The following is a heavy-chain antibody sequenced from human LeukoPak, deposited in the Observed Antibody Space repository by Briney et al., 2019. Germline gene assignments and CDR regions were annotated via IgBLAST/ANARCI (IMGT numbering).Heavy chain of an antibody. J-gene: IGHJ5*02. CDR2: INPNSGGT. V-gene: IGHV1-2*02. CDR3: AREDYYGSGSYPQRYNWFDP. Sequence: ASVKVSCKASGYTFTGYYMHWVRQAPGQGLEWMGWINPNSGGTNYAQKFQGRVTITADESTSTAYMELSSLRSEDTAVYYCAREDYYGSGSYPQRYNWFDPWGQGTLVTVSS. CDR1: GYTFTGYY. D-gene: IGHD3-10*01.